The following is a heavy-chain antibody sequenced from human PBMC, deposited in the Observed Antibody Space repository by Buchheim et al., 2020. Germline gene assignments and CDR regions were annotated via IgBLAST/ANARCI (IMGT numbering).Heavy chain of an antibody. CDR3: AKRIVGASVDYFDN. D-gene: IGHD1-26*01. CDR2: ISGSGGST. Sequence: EVQLLQSGGGLAQRGGSLRLSCAASGIIFSKFAMSWVRQAPGKGLEWVSGISGSGGSTYYADSVKGRFTISRDNSKNTLYMQMNSLRAEDTAVHYCAKRIVGASVDYFDNWGQGTL. J-gene: IGHJ4*02. V-gene: IGHV3-23*01. CDR1: GIIFSKFA.